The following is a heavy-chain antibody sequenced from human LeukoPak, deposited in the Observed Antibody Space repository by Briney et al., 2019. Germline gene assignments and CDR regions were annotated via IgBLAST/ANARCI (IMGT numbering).Heavy chain of an antibody. CDR2: IYYSGST. V-gene: IGHV4-59*01. CDR3: ARDRGAGRFDY. J-gene: IGHJ4*02. CDR1: GGSISSYY. D-gene: IGHD1-26*01. Sequence: PSETLSHTCTVSGGSISSYYWSWIRQPPGKGLEWIGYIYYSGSTNYNPSLKSRVTISVDTSKNQFSLKLSSVTAADTAVYYCARDRGAGRFDYWGQGTLVTVSS.